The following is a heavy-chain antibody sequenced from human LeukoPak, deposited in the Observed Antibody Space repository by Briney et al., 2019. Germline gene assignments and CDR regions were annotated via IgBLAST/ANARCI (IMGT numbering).Heavy chain of an antibody. CDR1: GGSMSSGDYY. CDR2: MYYSGST. J-gene: IGHJ5*02. Sequence: PSQTLSLTCTVSGGSMSSGDYYWSWIRQPPGKGLEWIAYMYYSGSTYYNPSLKSRVTMSADTSKNQLSLKLSSVTAADTAVYYCARPYYYDSRIDPWGQGILVTVSS. CDR3: ARPYYYDSRIDP. V-gene: IGHV4-30-4*01. D-gene: IGHD3-22*01.